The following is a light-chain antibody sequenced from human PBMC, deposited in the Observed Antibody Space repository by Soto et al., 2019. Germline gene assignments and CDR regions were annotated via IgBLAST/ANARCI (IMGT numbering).Light chain of an antibody. CDR1: QRVSSN. V-gene: IGKV3-15*01. CDR3: QQYSNWPPET. CDR2: GAS. J-gene: IGKJ1*01. Sequence: EIVLTQSPATLSLSPGERATLSCRASQRVSSNLAWYQQKPGQAPRLLIYGASTRATGIPARFSGSGSGTEFTLTISSLQSEDFAVYYCQQYSNWPPETFGQGTKVDIK.